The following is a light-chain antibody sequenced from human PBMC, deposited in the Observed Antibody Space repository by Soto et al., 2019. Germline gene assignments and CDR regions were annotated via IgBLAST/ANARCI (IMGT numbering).Light chain of an antibody. CDR3: QQYNDYSRT. V-gene: IGKV1-5*01. J-gene: IGKJ1*01. CDR1: QSVSSW. Sequence: DIQMTQSPSTLSASVGDRVTITCRASQSVSSWLAWYQQKPGRAPKLVIYNVSTLVSGVPSRISGTGSGTEFTLTISSLQPDDFATYYCQQYNDYSRTFGQGTKVDIK. CDR2: NVS.